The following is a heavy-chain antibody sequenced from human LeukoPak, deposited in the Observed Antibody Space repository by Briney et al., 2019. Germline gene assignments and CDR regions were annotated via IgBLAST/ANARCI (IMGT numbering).Heavy chain of an antibody. J-gene: IGHJ6*04. Sequence: GASVKVSCKASGYTFTSYAMHWLRQAPGQRLEWMGWINAGNGNTKYSQKFQGRVTITRDTSASTAYMELSSLRSEDTAVYYCASENYDILTGYYDRPGGYYYYYGMDVWGKGTTVTVSS. CDR3: ASENYDILTGYYDRPGGYYYYYGMDV. V-gene: IGHV1-3*01. D-gene: IGHD3-9*01. CDR2: INAGNGNT. CDR1: GYTFTSYA.